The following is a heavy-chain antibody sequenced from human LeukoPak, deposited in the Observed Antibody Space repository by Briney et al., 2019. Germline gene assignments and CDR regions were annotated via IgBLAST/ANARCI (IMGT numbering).Heavy chain of an antibody. J-gene: IGHJ6*02. CDR1: GFTFSSYA. CDR3: AKSHTTWSLLDV. D-gene: IGHD1-1*01. Sequence: GGSLRLSCAASGFTFSSYAMTWVRQAPGKGVEWVSAISGRGGDTYYADSVKGRVTMSRDNSKNTLYLQMNSLRFEDTAVYYCAKSHTTWSLLDVWGQGTTVTVSS. V-gene: IGHV3-23*01. CDR2: ISGRGGDT.